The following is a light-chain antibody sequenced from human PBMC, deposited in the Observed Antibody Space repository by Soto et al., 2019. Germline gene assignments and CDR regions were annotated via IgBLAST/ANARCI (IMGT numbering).Light chain of an antibody. J-gene: IGKJ1*01. V-gene: IGKV1-5*01. CDR3: QHYNAFPWP. CDR2: GAS. Sequence: DIQMTQSPTTLSSSLLDIVTITCRASQSISDWLAWYQQKPGKVPQLLIYGASRLESGVPSRFSGRGSGTEFTLTIGGLQPDDFATYYCQHYNAFPWPFGQGTKVDIK. CDR1: QSISDW.